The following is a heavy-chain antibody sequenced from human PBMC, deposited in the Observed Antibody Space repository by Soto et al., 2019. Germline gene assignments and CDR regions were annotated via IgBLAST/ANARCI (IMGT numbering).Heavy chain of an antibody. CDR2: INHSGST. CDR3: ARGYPARHYGSGSYYNEKGGYGMDV. Sequence: PSETLSLTCAVYGGSFSGYYLSWIRQPPGKGLEWIGEINHSGSTNYNPSLKSRVTISVDTSKNQFSLKLSSVTAADTAVYYCARGYPARHYGSGSYYNEKGGYGMDVWGQGTTVTVSS. CDR1: GGSFSGYY. V-gene: IGHV4-34*01. J-gene: IGHJ6*02. D-gene: IGHD3-10*01.